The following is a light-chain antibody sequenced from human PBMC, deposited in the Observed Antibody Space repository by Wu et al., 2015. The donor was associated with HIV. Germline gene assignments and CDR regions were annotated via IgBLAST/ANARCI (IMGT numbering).Light chain of an antibody. CDR2: GAS. V-gene: IGKV3-20*01. J-gene: IGKJ2*03. Sequence: IVMTQSPATLSVFPGERATLSCRASQSFNCNLAWYQQKPGQAPRLLIYGASSRATGIPDRFSGSGSGTDFTLTISRLEPEDFAVYYCQQYGSSPSFGQGTKLGI. CDR3: QQYGSSPS. CDR1: QSFNCN.